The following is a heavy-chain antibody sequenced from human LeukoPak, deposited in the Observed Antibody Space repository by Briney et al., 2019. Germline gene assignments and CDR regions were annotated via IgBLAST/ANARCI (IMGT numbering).Heavy chain of an antibody. D-gene: IGHD1-26*01. CDR3: ARDENSGSYFDY. CDR1: GFTFSSYS. CDR2: ISSSSYI. J-gene: IGHJ4*02. V-gene: IGHV3-21*01. Sequence: GGSLRLSCAASGFTFSSYSMNWVRQAPGKGLEWVSSISSSSYIYYADSVKGRFTISRDNAKNSLYLQMNSLRAEDTAVYYCARDENSGSYFDYWGQGTLVTVSS.